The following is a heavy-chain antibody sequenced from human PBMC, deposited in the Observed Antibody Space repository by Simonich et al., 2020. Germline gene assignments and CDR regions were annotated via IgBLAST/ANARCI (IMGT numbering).Heavy chain of an antibody. D-gene: IGHD1-1*01. V-gene: IGHV1-18*01. J-gene: IGHJ3*02. CDR2: ITAYNVNQ. CDR3: ARSTTGTTAFDI. CDR1: GYTFTSYG. Sequence: QVQLVQSGAEVKKPGASVKVSCKASGYTFTSYGISWVRQAPGQGLEWMGRITAYNVNQNDAQKPPASVTLTTATSTSTAYMELRSLRSDDTAVYYCARSTTGTTAFDIWGQGTMVTVSS.